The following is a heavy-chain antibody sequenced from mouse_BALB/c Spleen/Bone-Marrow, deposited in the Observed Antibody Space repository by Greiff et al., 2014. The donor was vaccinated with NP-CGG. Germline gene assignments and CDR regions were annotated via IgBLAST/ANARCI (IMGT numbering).Heavy chain of an antibody. CDR2: IWSGGST. CDR3: ARRKSGKGYFDY. D-gene: IGHD1-3*01. V-gene: IGHV2-2*02. Sequence: VMLVESGPGLVKPSQSLSITCTVSGFSLTSYGVHWVRQSPGKGLEWLGVIWSGGSTDYNAAFISRLSISKDNSKSQVFLKMNSLQANDTAIYYCARRKSGKGYFDYWGQGTTLTVSS. J-gene: IGHJ2*01. CDR1: GFSLTSYG.